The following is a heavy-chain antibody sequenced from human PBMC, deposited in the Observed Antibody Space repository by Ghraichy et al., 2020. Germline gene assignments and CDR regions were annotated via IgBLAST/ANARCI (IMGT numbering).Heavy chain of an antibody. CDR3: ARDRAPYSGSYLDY. Sequence: SETLSLTCTVSGGSISSGSYYWSWIRQPAGKGLEWIGRIYTSGSTNYNPSLKSRVTISVDTSKNQFSLKLSSVTAADTAVYYCARDRAPYSGSYLDYWGQGTLVTVSS. J-gene: IGHJ4*02. CDR2: IYTSGST. CDR1: GGSISSGSYY. D-gene: IGHD1-26*01. V-gene: IGHV4-61*02.